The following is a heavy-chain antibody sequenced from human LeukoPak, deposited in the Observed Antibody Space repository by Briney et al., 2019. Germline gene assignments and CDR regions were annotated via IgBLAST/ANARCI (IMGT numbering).Heavy chain of an antibody. Sequence: GGSLRLSCAASGFTFSTYAMSWVRQAAGKGLEWVSLISGSGGGTYYADSVKGRFTISRDNSKNTLYLQMNSLRAEDTAVYYCAKVQWLTPDQPFDYWGQGTLVTVSS. CDR2: ISGSGGGT. D-gene: IGHD6-19*01. CDR1: GFTFSTYA. CDR3: AKVQWLTPDQPFDY. V-gene: IGHV3-23*01. J-gene: IGHJ4*02.